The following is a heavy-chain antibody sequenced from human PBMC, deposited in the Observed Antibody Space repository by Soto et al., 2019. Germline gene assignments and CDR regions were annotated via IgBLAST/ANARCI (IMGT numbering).Heavy chain of an antibody. CDR3: AKDGGGLAAAAVRPLGASDC. V-gene: IGHV3-23*01. CDR1: GFTFSNYA. CDR2: ISGSGGTT. J-gene: IGHJ4*02. Sequence: EVQLLESGGGLVQPGGSLRLSCAASGFTFSNYAMTWVRQAPGKGLEWVSAISGSGGTTYYADSVKGRFTISRDNSKNPLYLQMNSLRVEDTALYYCAKDGGGLAAAAVRPLGASDCWGQGTLVTVSS. D-gene: IGHD6-13*01.